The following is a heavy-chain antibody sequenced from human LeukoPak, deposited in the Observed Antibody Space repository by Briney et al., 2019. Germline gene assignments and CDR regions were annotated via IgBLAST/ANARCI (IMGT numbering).Heavy chain of an antibody. CDR2: ISWNSGSI. CDR3: AKVGYGGY. D-gene: IGHD5-12*01. CDR1: GFTFDDYA. Sequence: GGSLRLSCAASGFTFDDYAMHWVRQAPGKGLEWVSGISWNSGSIGYADSVKGRFTISRDNAKNSLYLQMNSLRAEDTALYYCAKVGYGGYWGQGTLVTVSS. V-gene: IGHV3-9*01. J-gene: IGHJ4*02.